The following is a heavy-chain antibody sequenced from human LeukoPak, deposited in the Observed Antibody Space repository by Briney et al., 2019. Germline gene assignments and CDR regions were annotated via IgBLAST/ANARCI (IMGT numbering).Heavy chain of an antibody. V-gene: IGHV3-9*01. J-gene: IGHJ3*01. CDR3: AKAVGVASLIVYALHV. D-gene: IGHD1-26*01. CDR2: ITWNSYTI. CDR1: GFNFDDYA. Sequence: GGSLRLSCTATGFNFDDYAMHWVRQSPGKGLEGVSGITWNSYTIVYADSVKGRFTISRDNAKNSLYLQMNSLRAEDTALYYCAKAVGVASLIVYALHVWGQGSMVTVSP.